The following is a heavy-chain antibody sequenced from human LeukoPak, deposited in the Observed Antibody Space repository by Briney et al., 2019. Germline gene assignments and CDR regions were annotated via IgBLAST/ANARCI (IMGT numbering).Heavy chain of an antibody. J-gene: IGHJ4*02. CDR2: ITGSGGRT. CDR3: AKEVSIISRGLDY. CDR1: GFTFSSYA. D-gene: IGHD2-21*01. V-gene: IGHV3-23*01. Sequence: GGSLRLSCAASGFTFSSYAMNWVRQAPGKGLEWVSAITGSGGRTYYADSVKGRFTISRDNSKNTLYLQMNSLRAEDTAVYYCAKEVSIISRGLDYWGQGILVTVSS.